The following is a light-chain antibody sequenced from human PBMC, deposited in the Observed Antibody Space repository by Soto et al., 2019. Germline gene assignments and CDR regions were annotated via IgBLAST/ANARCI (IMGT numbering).Light chain of an antibody. Sequence: EIVLTQSLGTPSWSPGERATLSCRASQSISTFLAWYQQKPGQAPRLLIYGASTRATGIPARFSGSGSGTEFTFTISSLQSEDLAVYYCQQYNNWPRTFGQGT. CDR1: QSISTF. CDR2: GAS. J-gene: IGKJ1*01. V-gene: IGKV3-15*01. CDR3: QQYNNWPRT.